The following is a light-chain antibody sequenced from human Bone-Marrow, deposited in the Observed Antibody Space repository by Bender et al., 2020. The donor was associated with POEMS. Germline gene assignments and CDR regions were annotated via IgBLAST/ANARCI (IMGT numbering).Light chain of an antibody. CDR3: SSYRSGDTLV. CDR2: DVR. CDR1: SSDVGGHNY. Sequence: QSALTQPASVSGSPGQSITISCTGTSSDVGGHNYVSWYQHHPGKAPKVMIYDVRNRPSGVSNRFSGSKSGNTASLTISGLQAEDEADYYCSSYRSGDTLVFGGGTKLTVL. J-gene: IGLJ2*01. V-gene: IGLV2-14*03.